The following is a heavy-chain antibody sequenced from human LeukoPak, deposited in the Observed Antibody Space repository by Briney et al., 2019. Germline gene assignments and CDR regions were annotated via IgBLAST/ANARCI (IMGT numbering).Heavy chain of an antibody. CDR2: ISAYNGNT. Sequence: ASVKVSCKASGYTFTSYGISWVRQAPGQGLEWMGWISAYNGNTNYAQKLQGRVTMTTDTSMSTAYMELRSLRSDDTAVYYCARRPRPDCGGDCYAYYYYYGMDVWGQGTTVTVSS. CDR3: ARRPRPDCGGDCYAYYYYYGMDV. D-gene: IGHD2-21*02. J-gene: IGHJ6*02. CDR1: GYTFTSYG. V-gene: IGHV1-18*01.